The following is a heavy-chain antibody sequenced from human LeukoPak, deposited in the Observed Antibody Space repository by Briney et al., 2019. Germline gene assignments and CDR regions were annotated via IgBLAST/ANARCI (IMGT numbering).Heavy chain of an antibody. CDR2: INPNSGGT. CDR3: ARDRSSGWFPLNWFDP. J-gene: IGHJ5*02. V-gene: IGHV1-2*02. CDR1: GYTFTGYY. D-gene: IGHD6-19*01. Sequence: ASVKVSCKASGYTFTGYYIHWVRQAPGQGLEWMGWINPNSGGTNYAQKFQDRVTMTRDTSISTAYMELSRLRSDDTAVYYCARDRSSGWFPLNWFDPWGQGTLVTVSS.